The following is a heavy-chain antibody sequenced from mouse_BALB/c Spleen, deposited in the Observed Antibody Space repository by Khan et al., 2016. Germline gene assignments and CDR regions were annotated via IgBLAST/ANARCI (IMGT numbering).Heavy chain of an antibody. J-gene: IGHJ2*01. CDR1: GHPFTTYW. V-gene: IGHV1-52*01. Sequence: QVQLKESGAELVRPGASVKLSCKASGHPFTTYWMNWVKQRPEQGLEWIGRIDPYDSETHYDQRFKDKAILTVDISSSTAYMQLSSLTSEDSAVYYCARGSTVFDYWGQGTTLTVSS. CDR3: ARGSTVFDY. D-gene: IGHD1-1*01. CDR2: IDPYDSET.